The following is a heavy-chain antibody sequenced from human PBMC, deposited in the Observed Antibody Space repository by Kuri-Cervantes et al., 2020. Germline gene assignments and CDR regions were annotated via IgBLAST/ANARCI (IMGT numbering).Heavy chain of an antibody. V-gene: IGHV3-23*01. J-gene: IGHJ6*03. D-gene: IGHD2-2*01. CDR2: ISGSGGST. CDR1: GFTFSSYA. Sequence: GESLKISCAASGFTFSSYAMSWVRQAPGKGLEWVSAISGSGGSTYYADSVKGRFTISRDNSKNTLYLQMNSLRAEDTAVYYCAEDMDPEYCSSTSCPDYYYYMDVWGKGTTVTVSS. CDR3: AEDMDPEYCSSTSCPDYYYYMDV.